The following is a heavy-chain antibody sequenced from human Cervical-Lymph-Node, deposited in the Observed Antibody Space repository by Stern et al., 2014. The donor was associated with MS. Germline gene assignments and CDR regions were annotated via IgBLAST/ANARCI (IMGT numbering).Heavy chain of an antibody. CDR2: IFHSGST. Sequence: QLVESGSGQAKPSQTLSLTCAVSGGSISSGGSSWNWIRQPPGKGLEWIGVIFHSGSTYYNPSLKGRVFISGDTSKNQFALYLSSVTAADTAVYYCARGGVIYTQDRNGFDVWGQGTMVTVSS. J-gene: IGHJ3*01. V-gene: IGHV4-30-2*01. CDR3: ARGGVIYTQDRNGFDV. CDR1: GGSISSGGSS. D-gene: IGHD2-21*01.